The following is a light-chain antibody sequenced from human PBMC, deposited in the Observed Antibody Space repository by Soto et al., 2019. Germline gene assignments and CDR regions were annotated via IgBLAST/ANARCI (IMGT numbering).Light chain of an antibody. CDR1: QSVSNY. CDR3: EQRFVWLI. CDR2: DAS. J-gene: IGKJ4*01. Sequence: EIVLAQSPATLSLSPGDGATLSCRASQSVSNYLAWYQLKPGRAPRLLIYDASNRATGIPARFSASGYGTDFTLTISSLEPEAFAVYYCEQRFVWLIFGGGPKVHI. V-gene: IGKV3-11*01.